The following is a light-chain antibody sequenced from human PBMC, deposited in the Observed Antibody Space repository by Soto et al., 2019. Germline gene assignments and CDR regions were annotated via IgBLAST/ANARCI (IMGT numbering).Light chain of an antibody. CDR2: GAS. CDR1: QSVSSY. CDR3: QQYGSSPIT. J-gene: IGKJ5*01. Sequence: EIVLTQSPATLSLSPGERATLSCRASQSVSSYLAWYQQKPGQAPRLLIYGASSRATGIPDRFSGTVSGTDFTLTISRLEPEDFAVYCCQQYGSSPITFGQGTRWRL. V-gene: IGKV3-20*01.